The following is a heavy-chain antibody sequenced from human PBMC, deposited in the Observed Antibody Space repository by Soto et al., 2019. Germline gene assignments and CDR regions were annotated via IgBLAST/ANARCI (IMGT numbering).Heavy chain of an antibody. CDR1: GGSISSGGYY. J-gene: IGHJ5*02. CDR3: ARVEGIAARRGWFDP. Sequence: KPSETLSLTCTVSGGSISSGGYYWSWIRQHPGKGLEWIGYINYSGSTYYNPSLKSRVTIPVDTSKNQFSLKLSSVTDADTGVYYCARVEGIAARRGWFDPWGQGTLVTVSS. CDR2: INYSGST. V-gene: IGHV4-31*03. D-gene: IGHD6-6*01.